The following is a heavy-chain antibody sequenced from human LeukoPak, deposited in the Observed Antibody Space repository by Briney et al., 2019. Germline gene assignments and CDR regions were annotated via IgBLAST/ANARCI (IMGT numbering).Heavy chain of an antibody. Sequence: SETLSLTCTVSGGSISSGDHNWSWIRQPPGKGLGWIGYIYYRGTTYDNPSLRSRVSMSVDVTTNRFSLNVTSVTAADTAVYYCVREMWGSSIIDSWGQGTLVIVSS. V-gene: IGHV4-30-4*01. CDR2: IYYRGTT. D-gene: IGHD7-27*01. CDR1: GGSISSGDHN. CDR3: VREMWGSSIIDS. J-gene: IGHJ5*01.